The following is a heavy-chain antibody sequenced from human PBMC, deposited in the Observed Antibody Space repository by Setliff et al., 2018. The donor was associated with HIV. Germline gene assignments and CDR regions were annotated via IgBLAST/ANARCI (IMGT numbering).Heavy chain of an antibody. CDR2: ISHGGST. CDR3: ARQAKTFSYDILTGYYRFFDT. CDR1: GGSFSAYY. V-gene: IGHV4-34*01. D-gene: IGHD3-9*01. Sequence: PSETLSLTCAVYGGSFSAYYWTWIRQPPGKGLEWIGEISHGGSTSYNPSLKSRVTISVETSKIQFSLKLTSMTAPDTAVYYCARQAKTFSYDILTGYYRFFDTWGQGLLVTVSS. J-gene: IGHJ4*02.